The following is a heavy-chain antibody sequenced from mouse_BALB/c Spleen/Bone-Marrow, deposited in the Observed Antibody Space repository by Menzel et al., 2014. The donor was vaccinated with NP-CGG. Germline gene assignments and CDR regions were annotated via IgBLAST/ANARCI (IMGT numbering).Heavy chain of an antibody. V-gene: IGHV3-2*02. CDR2: ISYSGRT. CDR1: GYSITSDYA. D-gene: IGHD3-1*01. Sequence: EVKLMESGPGLVKPSQSLSLTCTVTGYSITSDYAWNWIRQFPGNKLEWMGYISYSGRTNFNPSLKSRISITRDTSKNQFFLQLNSVTTEDTATYYCARWARGYAMDSWGQGTSVTASS. CDR3: ARWARGYAMDS. J-gene: IGHJ4*01.